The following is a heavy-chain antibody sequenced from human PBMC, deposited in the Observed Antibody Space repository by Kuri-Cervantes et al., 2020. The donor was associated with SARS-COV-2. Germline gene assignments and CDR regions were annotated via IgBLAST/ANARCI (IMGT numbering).Heavy chain of an antibody. V-gene: IGHV3-30-3*01. J-gene: IGHJ4*02. D-gene: IGHD6-19*01. Sequence: GESLKISCAASGFTFSSYAMHWVRQAPGKGLEWVAVISYDGSNKYYADSVKGRFTISRDNTKNSLYLQMNSLRVEDTALYYCARPGYSSGWLWDYFLDHWGQGILVTVSS. CDR2: ISYDGSNK. CDR1: GFTFSSYA. CDR3: ARPGYSSGWLWDYFLDH.